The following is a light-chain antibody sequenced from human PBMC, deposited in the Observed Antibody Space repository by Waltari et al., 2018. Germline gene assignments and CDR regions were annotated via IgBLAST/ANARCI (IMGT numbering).Light chain of an antibody. CDR3: CAYAGNSVYV. V-gene: IGLV2-23*01. Sequence: HSALTQPASVTGSPGQSVTISCTGTSRDIGSFDLVSWFQQHPGKAPKLIIHEAMKRPSGVSGRYSGSKSGVTASLTISGLRADDEADYYCCAYAGNSVYVFGTGTKVTVL. J-gene: IGLJ1*01. CDR2: EAM. CDR1: SRDIGSFDL.